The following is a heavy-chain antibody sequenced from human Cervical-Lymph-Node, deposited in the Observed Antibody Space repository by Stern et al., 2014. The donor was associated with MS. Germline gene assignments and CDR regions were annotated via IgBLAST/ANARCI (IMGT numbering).Heavy chain of an antibody. Sequence: MQLVESGAEVKKPGSSVKVSCKASGGTFSNYAIHWVRQSPGQGLECMGGIIPIFGRANYAQNFQGRVTITADESTSTAYMELSSLISEDTAVYYCARGWSYDILTGFSYWGQGTLVTVSS. V-gene: IGHV1-69*01. J-gene: IGHJ4*02. CDR1: GGTFSNYA. D-gene: IGHD3-9*01. CDR3: ARGWSYDILTGFSY. CDR2: IIPIFGRA.